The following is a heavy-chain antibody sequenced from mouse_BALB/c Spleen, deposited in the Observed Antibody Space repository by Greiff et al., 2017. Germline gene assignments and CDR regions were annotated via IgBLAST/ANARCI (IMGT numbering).Heavy chain of an antibody. V-gene: IGHV7-3*02. CDR1: GFTFTDYY. Sequence: DVHLVESGGGLVQPGGSLRLSCATSGFTFTDYYMSWVRQPPGKALEWLGFIRNKANGYTTEYSASVKGRFTISRDNSQSILYLQMNTLRAEDSATYYCARDRYDAMDYWGQGTSVTVSS. CDR2: IRNKANGYTT. CDR3: ARDRYDAMDY. J-gene: IGHJ4*01.